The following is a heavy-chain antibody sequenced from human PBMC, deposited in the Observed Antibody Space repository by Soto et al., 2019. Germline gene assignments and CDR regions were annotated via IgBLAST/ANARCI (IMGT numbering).Heavy chain of an antibody. Sequence: ETLSLTCTDSGGSISRHYWSWIRQPPGKGLEWIGYVYYSGSTNYNPSLKSRLTISVDTSKNQFSLKLSSVTAADTAMYYCVSSEDFWTGPKRWFDPWGQGTLVTVSS. CDR1: GGSISRHY. D-gene: IGHD3-3*01. CDR2: VYYSGST. CDR3: VSSEDFWTGPKRWFDP. V-gene: IGHV4-59*11. J-gene: IGHJ5*02.